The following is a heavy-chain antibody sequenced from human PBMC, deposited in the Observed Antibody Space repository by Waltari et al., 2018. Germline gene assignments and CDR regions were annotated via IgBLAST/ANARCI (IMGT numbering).Heavy chain of an antibody. V-gene: IGHV4-59*01. J-gene: IGHJ4*02. CDR3: ARRNYDFWSGYPGAVDY. CDR2: IYYSEST. CDR1: GGSISSYY. Sequence: QVQLQESGPGLVKPSETLSLTCTVSGGSISSYYCSWIRQPPGKGLEWIGYIYYSESTNYNPSLKSRVTISVDTSKNQFSLKLSSVTAADTAVYYCARRNYDFWSGYPGAVDYWGQGTLVTVSS. D-gene: IGHD3-3*01.